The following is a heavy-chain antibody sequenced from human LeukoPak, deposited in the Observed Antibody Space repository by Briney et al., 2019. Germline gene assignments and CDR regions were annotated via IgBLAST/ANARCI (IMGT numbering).Heavy chain of an antibody. Sequence: SVKVSCKASGGTFSSYAISWVRQAPGQGLEWMGGIIPIFGTANYAQKFQGRVTITADESTSTAYMELSSLRSEDTAVYYCASSLRYCSSTSCYRGWSPFDYWGQGTLVTVSS. CDR1: GGTFSSYA. D-gene: IGHD2-2*02. CDR2: IIPIFGTA. CDR3: ASSLRYCSSTSCYRGWSPFDY. V-gene: IGHV1-69*13. J-gene: IGHJ4*02.